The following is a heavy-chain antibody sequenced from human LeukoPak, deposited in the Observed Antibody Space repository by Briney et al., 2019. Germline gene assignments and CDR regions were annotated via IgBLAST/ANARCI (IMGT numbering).Heavy chain of an antibody. D-gene: IGHD6-19*01. CDR1: GYSFTSYW. V-gene: IGHV5-51*01. CDR3: ARHEVVAVAGHFDY. J-gene: IGHJ4*02. Sequence: GESLEISCKGSGYSFTSYWIGWVRQMPGKGLEWMGIIYPGDSDTRYSPSFQGQVTISADKSISAAYLQWSSLKASDSAMDYCARHEVVAVAGHFDYWGQGTLVTVSS. CDR2: IYPGDSDT.